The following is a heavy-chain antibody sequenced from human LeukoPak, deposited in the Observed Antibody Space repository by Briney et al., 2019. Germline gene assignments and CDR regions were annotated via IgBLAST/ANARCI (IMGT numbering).Heavy chain of an antibody. D-gene: IGHD1-26*01. J-gene: IGHJ4*02. CDR2: IRYDGSNK. CDR1: GFTFSSYE. V-gene: IGHV3-30*02. CDR3: AKLKDGAPSDY. Sequence: PGGSLRLSCTASGFTFSSYEMNWVCQAPGKGLEWVAFIRYDGSNKYYADSVKGRFTISRDNSKNTLYLQMNSLRAEDTAVYYCAKLKDGAPSDYWGQGTLVTVSS.